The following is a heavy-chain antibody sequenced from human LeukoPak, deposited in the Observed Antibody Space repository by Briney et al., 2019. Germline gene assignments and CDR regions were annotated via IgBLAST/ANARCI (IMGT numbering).Heavy chain of an antibody. Sequence: SESLSLTCTVSGGSISSYYWSWIRQPAGKGLEWIGRIYTSGSTNYNPSLKSRVTMSVDTSKNQFSLKLSSVTAADTAVYYCARASGSGRPYYFDYWGQGTLVTVSS. D-gene: IGHD3-10*01. V-gene: IGHV4-4*07. J-gene: IGHJ4*02. CDR1: GGSISSYY. CDR2: IYTSGST. CDR3: ARASGSGRPYYFDY.